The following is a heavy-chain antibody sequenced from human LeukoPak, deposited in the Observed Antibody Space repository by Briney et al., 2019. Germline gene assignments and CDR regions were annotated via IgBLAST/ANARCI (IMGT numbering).Heavy chain of an antibody. CDR2: ISYDGSNK. V-gene: IGHV3-30*04. D-gene: IGHD6-19*01. Sequence: PGGSPRLSCAASGFTFSSYAMHWVRQAPGKGLEWVAVISYDGSNKYYADSVKGRFTISRDNSKNTLYLQMNSLRAEDTAVYYCARDFCSGCPRPSYYFDYWGQGTLVTVSS. CDR3: ARDFCSGCPRPSYYFDY. J-gene: IGHJ4*02. CDR1: GFTFSSYA.